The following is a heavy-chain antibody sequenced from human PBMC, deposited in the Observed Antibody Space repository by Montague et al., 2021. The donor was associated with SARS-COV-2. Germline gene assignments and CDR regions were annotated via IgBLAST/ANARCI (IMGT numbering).Heavy chain of an antibody. CDR1: GGAISTSSFH. Sequence: SETLSLTCTVSGGAISTSSFHWGWVRQSPGKGLEWIATIYFSGSAYYNPSLKSRVSISIDTSTNKFSLQLTSVTAADTAVYYCARHAPFSDNYRRYPFNFDFWGQGTLVTVSS. CDR2: IYFSGSA. D-gene: IGHD1-1*01. J-gene: IGHJ4*02. V-gene: IGHV4-39*01. CDR3: ARHAPFSDNYRRYPFNFDF.